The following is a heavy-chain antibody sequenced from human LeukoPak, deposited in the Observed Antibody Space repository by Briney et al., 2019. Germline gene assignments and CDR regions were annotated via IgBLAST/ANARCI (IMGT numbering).Heavy chain of an antibody. CDR2: ISSSGSTV. V-gene: IGHV3-48*03. CDR3: ARVSTAASLAIDY. Sequence: GGSLRLSCAASGFTFSSYEMNWVRQAPGKGLEWVSYISSSGSTVYYADSVKGRFTISRDNAKNSLYLQMNSLRAEDTAVYYCARVSTAASLAIDYWGQGTLVTVST. J-gene: IGHJ4*02. CDR1: GFTFSSYE. D-gene: IGHD6-13*01.